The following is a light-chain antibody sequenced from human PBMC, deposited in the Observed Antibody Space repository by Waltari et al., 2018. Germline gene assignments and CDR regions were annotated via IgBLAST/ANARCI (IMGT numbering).Light chain of an antibody. V-gene: IGKV3-20*01. J-gene: IGKJ1*01. CDR2: ASS. Sequence: VLTQSPGTLSLSPGETATLSCRASPSISKYLGWYQQRPDHAPRLLIYASSTRATGVPDRFSGSGYGTDFTLTISRLEPEDFAVYYGQNHERLPATFGQGTKVEIK. CDR3: QNHERLPAT. CDR1: PSISKY.